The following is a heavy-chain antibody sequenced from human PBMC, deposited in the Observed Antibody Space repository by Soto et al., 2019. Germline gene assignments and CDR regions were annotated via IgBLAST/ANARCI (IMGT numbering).Heavy chain of an antibody. CDR3: AREAYCSGGSCYFGLFY. CDR1: GFTFSSYA. V-gene: IGHV3-23*01. J-gene: IGHJ4*02. Sequence: GGSLRLSCAAPGFTFSSYAMSWVRQAPGKGLEWVSGISGSGVSTNYADSVKGRCTISRDNSKNTLYLQMSSLRAEDTAVYYCAREAYCSGGSCYFGLFYWGQGTLVTVSS. CDR2: ISGSGVST. D-gene: IGHD2-15*01.